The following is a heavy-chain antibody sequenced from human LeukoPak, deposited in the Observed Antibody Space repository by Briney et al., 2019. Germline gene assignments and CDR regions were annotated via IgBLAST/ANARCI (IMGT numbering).Heavy chain of an antibody. CDR1: GFTFSSYD. J-gene: IGHJ4*02. D-gene: IGHD1-26*01. CDR2: ISNSGGTT. V-gene: IGHV3-23*01. Sequence: GGSLRLSCAASGFTFSSYDMTWVRQAPGKGLQWVSHISNSGGTTNDAGSVKGRFTISRDNSKNTLYLQMNSLRDEDTAVYYCARGGRYHIHWGQGILVTVSS. CDR3: ARGGRYHIH.